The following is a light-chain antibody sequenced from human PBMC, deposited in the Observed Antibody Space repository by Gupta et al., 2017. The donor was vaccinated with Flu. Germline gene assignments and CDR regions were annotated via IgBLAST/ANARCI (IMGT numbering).Light chain of an antibody. J-gene: IGKJ2*01. CDR3: QQSYSDPRT. CDR1: QSISSY. Sequence: GDRVTITCRASQSISSYLNWYQQKPGKAPKLLIYAASSLQSGVPSRFSGSGSGTDFTLTISSLQPEDFATYYCQQSYSDPRTFGQGTKLEIK. V-gene: IGKV1-39*01. CDR2: AAS.